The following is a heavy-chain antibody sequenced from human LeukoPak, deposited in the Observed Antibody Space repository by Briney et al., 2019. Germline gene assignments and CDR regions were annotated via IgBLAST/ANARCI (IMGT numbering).Heavy chain of an antibody. D-gene: IGHD6-13*01. CDR3: ARDGTWPAAGKFDY. CDR2: IYHSGST. Sequence: SETLSLTCAVSGYSISSGYYWGWIRQPPGKGLEWIGTIYHSGSTYYNPSLKSRVTISVDTSKNQFSLKLTSVTAADTAVFYCARDGTWPAAGKFDYWGQGTLVTVSS. V-gene: IGHV4-38-2*02. CDR1: GYSISSGYY. J-gene: IGHJ4*02.